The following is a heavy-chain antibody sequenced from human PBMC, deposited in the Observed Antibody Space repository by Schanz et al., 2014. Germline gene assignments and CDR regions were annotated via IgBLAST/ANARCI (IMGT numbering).Heavy chain of an antibody. Sequence: QVQLVESGGGLVKPGGSLRLSCAASGFTFSDYYMSWIRQAPGKGLEWVSYITGSGSYTNYGDSLKGRFTISRDNARNSLNLQMNSLRDEDTAMYYCARDYAGFDCWGQGTLVTVSS. D-gene: IGHD3-16*01. CDR3: ARDYAGFDC. J-gene: IGHJ4*02. V-gene: IGHV3-11*05. CDR2: ITGSGSYT. CDR1: GFTFSDYY.